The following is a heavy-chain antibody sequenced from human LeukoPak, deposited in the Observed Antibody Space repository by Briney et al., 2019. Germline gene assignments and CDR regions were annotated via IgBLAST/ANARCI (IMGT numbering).Heavy chain of an antibody. J-gene: IGHJ5*02. Sequence: NPSETLSLTCTVSGYSISSGYYWGWIRQPPGKGLEWIGSIYHSGSTYYNPSLKSRVTISVDTSKNQFSLKLSSVTAADTAVYYCARGWFDPWGQGTLVTVSS. CDR3: ARGWFDP. V-gene: IGHV4-38-2*02. CDR2: IYHSGST. CDR1: GYSISSGYY.